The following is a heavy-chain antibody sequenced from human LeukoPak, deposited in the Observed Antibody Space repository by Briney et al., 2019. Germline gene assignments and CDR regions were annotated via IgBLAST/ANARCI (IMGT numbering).Heavy chain of an antibody. V-gene: IGHV4-34*01. CDR1: GGSFSGYY. J-gene: IGHJ3*02. Sequence: SETLSLTCAVYGGSFSGYYWNWIRQPPGKGLEWIGEINHSGSTNYNPSLKSRVTISVDTSKNQFSLKLSSVTAADTAVYYCARGPYDYVWGSYRYISNAFDIWGQGTMVTVSS. CDR2: INHSGST. CDR3: ARGPYDYVWGSYRYISNAFDI. D-gene: IGHD3-16*02.